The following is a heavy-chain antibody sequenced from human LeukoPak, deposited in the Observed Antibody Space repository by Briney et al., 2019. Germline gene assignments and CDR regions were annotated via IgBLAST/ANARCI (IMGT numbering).Heavy chain of an antibody. CDR3: AREVGAAAGTRDYFDY. Sequence: PSETLSLTCTVSGGSISSGDYYWSWIRQPPGKALEWIGYIYYSGSTYYNPSLKSRVTISVDTSKNQFSLKLSSETAADTAVYYCAREVGAAAGTRDYFDYWGQGTLVTVSS. J-gene: IGHJ4*02. D-gene: IGHD6-13*01. V-gene: IGHV4-30-4*01. CDR2: IYYSGST. CDR1: GGSISSGDYY.